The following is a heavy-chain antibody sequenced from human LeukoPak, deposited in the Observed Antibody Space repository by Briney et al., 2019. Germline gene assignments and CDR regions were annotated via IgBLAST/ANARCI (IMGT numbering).Heavy chain of an antibody. CDR1: GGSISSGSYY. CDR2: IYTSGST. V-gene: IGHV4-61*02. D-gene: IGHD2-15*01. CDR3: ARAKSGGLDSPEHWFDP. Sequence: SQTLSLTCTVSGGSISSGSYYWSWIRQPAGKGLEWIGRIYTSGSTNYNPSLKSRVTISVDTSKNQFSLKLSSVTAADTAVYYCARAKSGGLDSPEHWFDPWGQGTLVTVSS. J-gene: IGHJ5*02.